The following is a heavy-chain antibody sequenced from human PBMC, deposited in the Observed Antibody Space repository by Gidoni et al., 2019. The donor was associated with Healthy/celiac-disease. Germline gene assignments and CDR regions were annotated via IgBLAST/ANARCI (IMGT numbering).Heavy chain of an antibody. D-gene: IGHD1-7*01. V-gene: IGHV1-8*01. J-gene: IGHJ4*02. Sequence: QVQLVQSGAEVKKPGASVKVSCKASGYTFTSYDLNWVRQAPGQGLEWMGWMNPNSGNTGYAQKFQGRVTMTRNTSISTAYMELSSLRSEDTAVYYCAILMGITGTEYYFDYWGQGTLVTVSS. CDR1: GYTFTSYD. CDR3: AILMGITGTEYYFDY. CDR2: MNPNSGNT.